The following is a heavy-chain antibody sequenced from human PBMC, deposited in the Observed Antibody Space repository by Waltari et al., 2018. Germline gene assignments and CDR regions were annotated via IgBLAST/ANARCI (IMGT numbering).Heavy chain of an antibody. Sequence: EGHLEESGGTLIHPGGSLKLSCRVSGFPVNTNYMSWLRQAPGKGLEWVSTIFPDDDTFYADSVKGRFTISRDNAKNSVYLQMTNLRHEDTASYYCARDGPYYYYGLDVWGQGTTVTVSS. CDR1: GFPVNTNY. J-gene: IGHJ6*02. CDR2: IFPDDDT. CDR3: ARDGPYYYYGLDV. V-gene: IGHV3-53*01.